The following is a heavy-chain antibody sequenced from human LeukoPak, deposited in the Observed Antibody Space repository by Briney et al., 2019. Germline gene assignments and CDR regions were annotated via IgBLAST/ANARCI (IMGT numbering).Heavy chain of an antibody. CDR2: VSSSGST. V-gene: IGHV4-4*08. J-gene: IGHJ4*02. CDR3: ASGEGGSSLDY. D-gene: IGHD6-13*01. CDR1: GGSFSGYY. Sequence: SETLSLTCAVYGGSFSGYYWSWIRQPPGKGLEWIGCVSSSGSTNYNPSLKSRVTISVNTSKNQFSLRLNSVTAADTAVYYCASGEGGSSLDYWGQGTLVTVSS.